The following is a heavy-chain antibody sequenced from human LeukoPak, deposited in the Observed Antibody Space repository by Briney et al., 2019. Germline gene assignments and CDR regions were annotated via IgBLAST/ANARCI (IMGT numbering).Heavy chain of an antibody. CDR1: GYTFTNYG. CDR3: TRTVLDCKNGVCYDY. D-gene: IGHD2-8*01. J-gene: IGHJ4*02. Sequence: GASVKVSCKTSGYTFTNYGISWVRQAPGQGLEWMGWISPYNGNTIYAQKLQGRVTMTTDRYTSKAYMELRSLRSDDTAVYYCTRTVLDCKNGVCYDYWGQGTLVTVSS. CDR2: ISPYNGNT. V-gene: IGHV1-18*01.